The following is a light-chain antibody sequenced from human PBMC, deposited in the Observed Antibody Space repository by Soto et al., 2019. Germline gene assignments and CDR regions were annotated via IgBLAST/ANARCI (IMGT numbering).Light chain of an antibody. CDR1: QSVTND. Sequence: EIVMTQSPAALSVSPGERVTLSCRASQSVTNDLAWYQHKPGQAPRLLTHGSSTRATGIPARFSAVGSGTEFTLTISSLQSEDFAVYYCQQYNKWPQTFGQGTRLEIK. CDR2: GSS. V-gene: IGKV3-15*01. J-gene: IGKJ5*01. CDR3: QQYNKWPQT.